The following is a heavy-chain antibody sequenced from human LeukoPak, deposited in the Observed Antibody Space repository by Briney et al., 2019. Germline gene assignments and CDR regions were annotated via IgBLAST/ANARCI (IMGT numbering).Heavy chain of an antibody. CDR2: IYYNGST. CDR3: ARGIAAAGPFDY. V-gene: IGHV4-59*01. Sequence: SETLSLTCTVSGGSISSYYWSWIRQPPGKGLEWIGYIYYNGSTNYNPSLKSRVTISVDTSKNQFSLKLSSVTAADTAVYYCARGIAAAGPFDYWGQGTLVTVSS. J-gene: IGHJ4*02. CDR1: GGSISSYY. D-gene: IGHD6-13*01.